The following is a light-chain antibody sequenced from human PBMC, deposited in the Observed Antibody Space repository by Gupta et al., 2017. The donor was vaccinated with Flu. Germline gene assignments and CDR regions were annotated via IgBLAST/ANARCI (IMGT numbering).Light chain of an antibody. CDR2: KAS. CDR1: QSISSW. Sequence: DIQMTQSPSTLSASVGDRVTITCRASQSISSWLAWYQQKPGKAPKLLIYKASSLESGVPSRFSGSGSGTXFTLTIXSLQPDDFATYYCQHENSYSGTFGXGTKVEIK. V-gene: IGKV1-5*03. J-gene: IGKJ1*01. CDR3: QHENSYSGT.